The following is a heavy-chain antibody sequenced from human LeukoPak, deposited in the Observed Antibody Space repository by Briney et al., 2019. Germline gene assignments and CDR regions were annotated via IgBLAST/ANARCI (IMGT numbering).Heavy chain of an antibody. CDR2: IYYSGST. Sequence: SETLSLTCTVSGGSISSSSYYWGWIRQPPGKGLEWIGYIYYSGSTNYNPSLKSRVTISVDTSKNQFSLKLSSVTAADTAVYYCARGSGSYWAFDYWGQGTLVTVSS. J-gene: IGHJ4*02. CDR3: ARGSGSYWAFDY. D-gene: IGHD1-26*01. CDR1: GGSISSSSYY. V-gene: IGHV4-61*05.